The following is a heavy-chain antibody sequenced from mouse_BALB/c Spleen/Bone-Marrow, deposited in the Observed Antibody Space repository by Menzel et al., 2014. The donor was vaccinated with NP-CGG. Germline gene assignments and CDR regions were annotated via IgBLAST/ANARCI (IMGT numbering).Heavy chain of an antibody. CDR1: GYTFTDTW. Sequence: QVQLQQSGPALAKPGASVKMSCKASGYTFTDTWIHWIKQRPGQGLEWIGYINPSTGYAEYNQNFKDKATLTVDKSSSTAYTQLSSLTSEDSAVYYCARDYWGQGTTLTVSS. CDR2: INPSTGYA. V-gene: IGHV1-7*01. J-gene: IGHJ2*01. CDR3: ARDY.